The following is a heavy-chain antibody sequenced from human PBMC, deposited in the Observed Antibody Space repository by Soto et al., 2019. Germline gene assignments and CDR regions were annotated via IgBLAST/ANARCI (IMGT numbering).Heavy chain of an antibody. Sequence: ASVKVSCKVSGYTLTELSMHWVRQAPGKGLEWMGGFDPEDGETIYAQKFQGRVTMTEDTSTDTAYMELSSLRSEDTAVYYCATDTYYDFWSGPGVWGQGTTVTASS. CDR1: GYTLTELS. CDR3: ATDTYYDFWSGPGV. D-gene: IGHD3-3*01. V-gene: IGHV1-24*01. J-gene: IGHJ6*02. CDR2: FDPEDGET.